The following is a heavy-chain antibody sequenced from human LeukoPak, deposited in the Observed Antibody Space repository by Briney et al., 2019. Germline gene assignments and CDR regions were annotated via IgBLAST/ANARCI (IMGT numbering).Heavy chain of an antibody. CDR2: IYHSGST. J-gene: IGHJ3*02. V-gene: IGHV4-4*02. CDR1: GGSISSSNW. D-gene: IGHD3-22*01. Sequence: SETLSPTCAVSGGSISSSNWWSWVRQPPGKGLEWIGEIYHSGSTNYNPSLKSRVTISVDKSKNQFSLKLSSVTAADTAVYYCAREGITMIVAGQAFDIWGQGTMVTVSS. CDR3: AREGITMIVAGQAFDI.